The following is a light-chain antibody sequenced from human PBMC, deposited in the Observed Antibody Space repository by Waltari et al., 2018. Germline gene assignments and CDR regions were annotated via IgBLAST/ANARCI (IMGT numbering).Light chain of an antibody. J-gene: IGKJ1*01. V-gene: IGKV3-20*01. Sequence: VLTQSPGTLSLSPGERATLSCRASQSVSSSYLAWYQQKPGQAPRLLIYGASSRATGIPDRFSGSGSGTDFTLTISRLEPEDFAVYYCQQYGSSPWTFGQVTKVEIK. CDR3: QQYGSSPWT. CDR2: GAS. CDR1: QSVSSSY.